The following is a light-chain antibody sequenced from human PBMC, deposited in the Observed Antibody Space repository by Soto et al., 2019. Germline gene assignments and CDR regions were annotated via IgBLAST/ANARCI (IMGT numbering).Light chain of an antibody. V-gene: IGKV3-20*01. CDR1: ERIYSAY. CDR3: QQYGNSPIT. J-gene: IGKJ5*01. CDR2: GTS. Sequence: EDVLTQSPGTLSLYQGERATLSCRASERIYSAYLGWYQQKPGQAPRLLIYGTSSRATGIPDRFSGSGSGTDFTLTISRLEPEDFAVYYCQQYGNSPITFGQGTRLEI.